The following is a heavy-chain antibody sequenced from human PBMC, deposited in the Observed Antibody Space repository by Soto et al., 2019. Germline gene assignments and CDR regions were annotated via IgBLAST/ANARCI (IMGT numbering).Heavy chain of an antibody. V-gene: IGHV3-23*01. Sequence: EVQLLESGGGLVQPGGSLRLSCATSGFSFSNYGMNWVRQAPGKGLEWVSGITKTGRSTFIADSVRGRFTISGDNLKNIMYLQMNSLRVDDTALYYCTKDAEAYDFAFDKWGQGTMVTVTS. CDR2: ITKTGRST. CDR1: GFSFSNYG. CDR3: TKDAEAYDFAFDK. J-gene: IGHJ3*02. D-gene: IGHD3-3*01.